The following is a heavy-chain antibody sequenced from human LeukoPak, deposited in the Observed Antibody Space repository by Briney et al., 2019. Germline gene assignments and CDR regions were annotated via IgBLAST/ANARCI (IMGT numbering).Heavy chain of an antibody. V-gene: IGHV4-59*01. CDR1: GGSISSYY. J-gene: IGHJ4*02. D-gene: IGHD3-10*01. CDR2: IYYSGST. Sequence: SETLSLTCTVSGGSISSYYWSWIRRPPGKGLEWIGYIYYSGSTNYNPSLKSRVTISVDTSKNQFSLKLSSVTAADTAVYYCARGGTMARGVITRFDYWGQGTLVTVSS. CDR3: ARGGTMARGVITRFDY.